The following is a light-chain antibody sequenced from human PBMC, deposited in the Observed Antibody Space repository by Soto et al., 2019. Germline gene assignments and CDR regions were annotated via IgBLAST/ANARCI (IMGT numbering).Light chain of an antibody. CDR2: DAS. J-gene: IGKJ1*01. V-gene: IGKV3-11*01. Sequence: IVFTESPGTLSLSPGERATLSCRASQSVSSYLAWYQQKPGQAPRLLIYDASTRATGISARFSGSGSGTDLTLTISSLEPEDFAMYYCQQRSNSPVTFGQGTKVEVK. CDR1: QSVSSY. CDR3: QQRSNSPVT.